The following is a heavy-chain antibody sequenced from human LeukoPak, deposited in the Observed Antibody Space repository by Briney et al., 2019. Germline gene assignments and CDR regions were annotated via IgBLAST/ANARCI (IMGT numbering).Heavy chain of an antibody. CDR1: GYTFTGYY. D-gene: IGHD3-22*01. CDR2: INLNSGGT. J-gene: IGHJ5*02. Sequence: ASVKVSCKASGYTFTGYYMHWVRPAPGRGLEWMGWINLNSGGTNYAQKFRGRVTMTRDTSISTAYMELSRLRSDDTAVYYCARDADYYDRSLGNWFDPWGQGTLVTVSS. CDR3: ARDADYYDRSLGNWFDP. V-gene: IGHV1-2*02.